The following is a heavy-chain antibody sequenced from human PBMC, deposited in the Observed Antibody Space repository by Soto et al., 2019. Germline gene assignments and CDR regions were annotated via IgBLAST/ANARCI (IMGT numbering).Heavy chain of an antibody. CDR1: GASLTSYY. Sequence: LSLTCTVSGASLTSYYWNWIRQPPGKGLEWIGHVYYTGSTNYNPSLKSRVTISVDTSKNQFSLKLTSVTAADTALYYCARETSSWYGWFDSWGQGTLVTVSS. CDR3: ARETSSWYGWFDS. V-gene: IGHV4-59*01. J-gene: IGHJ5*01. D-gene: IGHD6-13*01. CDR2: VYYTGST.